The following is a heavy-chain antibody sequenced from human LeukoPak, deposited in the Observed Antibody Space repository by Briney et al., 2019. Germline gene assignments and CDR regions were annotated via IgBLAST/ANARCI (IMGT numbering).Heavy chain of an antibody. CDR1: GFTFSSYE. J-gene: IGHJ3*02. D-gene: IGHD3-16*01. CDR2: ISSSGSTI. CDR3: AKDGAERWVDAFDI. V-gene: IGHV3-48*03. Sequence: GGSLRLSCAASGFTFSSYEMNWVRQAPGRGLEWVSYISSSGSTIYYADSVKGRFTISRDNAKNSLYLQMNSLRAEDTAVYYCAKDGAERWVDAFDIWGQGTLVTVSS.